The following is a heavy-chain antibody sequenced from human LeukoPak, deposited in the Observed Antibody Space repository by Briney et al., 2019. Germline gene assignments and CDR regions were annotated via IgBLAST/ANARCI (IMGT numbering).Heavy chain of an antibody. D-gene: IGHD1-26*01. Sequence: ASVKVSCKASGYTFTDYYIHRVRQAPGQGLEWMGWINPNSGGTNYAQKFQGRVTMTRDTSISTAYMELSRLTSDDTALFYCARLSGNYLTHFDYWGQGALVTVSS. CDR3: ARLSGNYLTHFDY. V-gene: IGHV1-2*02. J-gene: IGHJ4*02. CDR2: INPNSGGT. CDR1: GYTFTDYY.